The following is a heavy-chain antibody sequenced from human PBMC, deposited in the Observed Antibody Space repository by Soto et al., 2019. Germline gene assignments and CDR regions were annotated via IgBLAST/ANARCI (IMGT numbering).Heavy chain of an antibody. CDR2: ISGSGGST. CDR1: GFTFSSYA. V-gene: IGHV3-23*01. J-gene: IGHJ6*02. D-gene: IGHD5-12*01. CDR3: AKEGEWLRDYYYYGMDV. Sequence: PGGSLRLSCAASGFTFSSYAMSWVRQAPGKGLEWVSAISGSGGSTYYADSVKGRFTISRDNSKNTLYLQMNSLRAEDTAVYYCAKEGEWLRDYYYYGMDVWGQGTTVTVSS.